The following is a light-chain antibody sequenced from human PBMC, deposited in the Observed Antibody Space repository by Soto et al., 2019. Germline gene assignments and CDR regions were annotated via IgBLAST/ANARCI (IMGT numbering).Light chain of an antibody. CDR1: QSLAANY. J-gene: IGKJ2*01. CDR3: QQRSNWPVT. V-gene: IGKV3D-20*02. CDR2: GAS. Sequence: EIVLTQSPGILSLSPGERATLSCRASQSLAANYLAWYQQKPGQAPRLLISGASSRATGIPDRFSGSGSGTDFTLTISRLEPEDSAVYHCQQRSNWPVTFGQGTKLEIK.